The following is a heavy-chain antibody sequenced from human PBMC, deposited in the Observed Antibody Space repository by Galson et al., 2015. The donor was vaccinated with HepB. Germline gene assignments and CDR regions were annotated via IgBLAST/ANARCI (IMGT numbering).Heavy chain of an antibody. D-gene: IGHD6-19*01. CDR1: GFTVSTNY. V-gene: IGHV3-66*01. CDR2: TYSGGKT. Sequence: SLRLSCAASGFTVSTNYMSWVRQAPGKGLEWVSVTYSGGKTYYADSVKGRFTISRDSAKDTLVLQLNRLGVDDMAVYYCAREGRSAWLEYWGQGTLVTVSP. J-gene: IGHJ4*02. CDR3: AREGRSAWLEY.